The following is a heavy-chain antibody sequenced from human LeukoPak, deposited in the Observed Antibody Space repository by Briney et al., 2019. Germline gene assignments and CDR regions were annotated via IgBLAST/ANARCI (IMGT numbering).Heavy chain of an antibody. J-gene: IGHJ4*02. D-gene: IGHD2-21*01. CDR2: ISSSGTTI. CDR1: GFTFSSYE. CDR3: ARDGSGGEYFDY. Sequence: GGSLRLSCAASGFTFSSYEMNWVRQAPGKGLEWVSYISSSGTTIYYADSVKGRFTISRDNAKNSLYLQMNSLRAEDTAVYYCARDGSGGEYFDYWGQGTLVTVSS. V-gene: IGHV3-48*03.